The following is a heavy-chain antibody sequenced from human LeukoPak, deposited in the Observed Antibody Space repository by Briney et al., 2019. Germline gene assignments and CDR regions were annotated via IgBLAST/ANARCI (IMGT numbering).Heavy chain of an antibody. D-gene: IGHD3-22*01. J-gene: IGHJ5*02. Sequence: SETLSLTCTVSGGSISSGDYYWSWIRQPPGKGLEWIAYMYYSGSTYYNPSHKSRVTMSADTSKNQLSLKLSSVTAADTAVYYCARPYYYDSRIDPWGQGILVTVSS. CDR3: ARPYYYDSRIDP. CDR2: MYYSGST. V-gene: IGHV4-30-4*01. CDR1: GGSISSGDYY.